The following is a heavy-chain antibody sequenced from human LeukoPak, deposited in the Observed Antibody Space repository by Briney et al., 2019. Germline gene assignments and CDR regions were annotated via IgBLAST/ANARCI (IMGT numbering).Heavy chain of an antibody. V-gene: IGHV4-59*12. CDR2: ISYTGST. Sequence: SETLSLTCTVSGGSISRYYWSWIRQPPGKGLEWIGYISYTGSTTYNSSLKSRVTISLDTSQNQFSLKLSSVTAADTAVYYCARGVARSSKFHFSYYFDYWGQGTLVTVSS. CDR3: ARGVARSSKFHFSYYFDY. J-gene: IGHJ4*02. D-gene: IGHD6-6*01. CDR1: GGSISRYY.